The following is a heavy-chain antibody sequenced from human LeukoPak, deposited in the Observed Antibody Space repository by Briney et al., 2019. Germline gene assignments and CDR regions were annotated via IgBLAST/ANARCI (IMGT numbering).Heavy chain of an antibody. CDR1: GFIFSSYE. CDR3: AREDGDAFDI. J-gene: IGHJ3*02. V-gene: IGHV3-48*03. CDR2: IGSSGGSR. Sequence: GGSLRLSCAASGFIFSSYEMDWVRRAPGKGLEWVSYIGSSGGSRYYADSVKGRFTSSRDNAKNSLYLQMNSLRVEDTAVYYCAREDGDAFDIWGQGTVVSVSS. D-gene: IGHD5-24*01.